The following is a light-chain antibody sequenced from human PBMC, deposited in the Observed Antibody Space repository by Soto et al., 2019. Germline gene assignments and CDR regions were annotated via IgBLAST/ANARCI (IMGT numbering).Light chain of an antibody. Sequence: QSALTQPASVSGSPGQSITISCTGVSNDAGGYYLVSWYQQHPGQAPKLIIYEDTKRPSGVSSRFSGSTSANTPSLTISGLRAADEADYYCCSYAGHSTYVFAGGTKVTVL. CDR2: EDT. CDR1: SNDAGGYYL. CDR3: CSYAGHSTYV. J-gene: IGLJ1*01. V-gene: IGLV2-23*01.